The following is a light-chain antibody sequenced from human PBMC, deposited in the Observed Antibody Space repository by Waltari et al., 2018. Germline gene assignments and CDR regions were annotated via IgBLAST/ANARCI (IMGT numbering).Light chain of an antibody. Sequence: EIVLTQSPGTLSLSPGARATLSCRASQSVSTYYLAWYQHKPGQAPRLVIYGASTRAAGIPDRVSGSGSGTDFTLTISGLEPEDLAVYYCQQYGTSPPLTFGGGTKVEIK. CDR3: QQYGTSPPLT. V-gene: IGKV3-20*01. J-gene: IGKJ4*01. CDR2: GAS. CDR1: QSVSTYY.